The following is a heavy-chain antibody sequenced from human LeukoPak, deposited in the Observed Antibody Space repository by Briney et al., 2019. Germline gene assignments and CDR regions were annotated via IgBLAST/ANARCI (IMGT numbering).Heavy chain of an antibody. V-gene: IGHV4-34*01. CDR2: INHSGST. J-gene: IGHJ4*02. CDR3: ASGDRNYYETNFDY. D-gene: IGHD3-22*01. Sequence: SETLSLTCAVYGGSFSGYYWSWIRQPPGKGLEWIGEINHSGSTNYNPSLKSRVTISVDTSKNQFSLKLSSVTAADTAVYYCASGDRNYYETNFDYWGQGTLVTVSS. CDR1: GGSFSGYY.